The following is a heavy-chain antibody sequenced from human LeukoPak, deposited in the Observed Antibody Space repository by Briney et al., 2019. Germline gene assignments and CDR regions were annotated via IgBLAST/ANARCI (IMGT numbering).Heavy chain of an antibody. CDR2: IYYSGST. J-gene: IGHJ4*02. Sequence: SETLSLTCTVSGGSISSSSHYWGWIRQPPGKGLEWIGSIYYSGSTYYNPSLKSRVNMSVDTSKNQFSLKLSSVTAADTAVYYCARPTMVRGVIDYWGQGTLVTVSS. V-gene: IGHV4-39*01. D-gene: IGHD3-10*01. CDR3: ARPTMVRGVIDY. CDR1: GGSISSSSHY.